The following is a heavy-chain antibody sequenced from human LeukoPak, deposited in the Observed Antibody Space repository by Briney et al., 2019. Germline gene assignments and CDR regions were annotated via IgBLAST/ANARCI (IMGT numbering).Heavy chain of an antibody. Sequence: SETLSLTCAVYGGSFSGYYWSWIRQPPGKGLEWIGEINHSGSTNCNPSLKSRVTISIDTSKNQFSLKLSSVTAADTAVYYCARDRVRGNANPYFDYWGQGTLVTVSS. CDR2: INHSGST. D-gene: IGHD1-1*01. CDR3: ARDRVRGNANPYFDY. V-gene: IGHV4-34*01. CDR1: GGSFSGYY. J-gene: IGHJ4*02.